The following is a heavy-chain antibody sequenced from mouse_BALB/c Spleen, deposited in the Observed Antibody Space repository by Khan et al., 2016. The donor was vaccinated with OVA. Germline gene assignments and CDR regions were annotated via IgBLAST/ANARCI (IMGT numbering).Heavy chain of an antibody. CDR3: TRDRIDY. CDR1: GYTFTTYW. V-gene: IGHV1-7*01. Sequence: QVQLKQSGAELAKPGASVKLSCKASGYTFTTYWMHWIKQRPGQGLEWIGYINPTSGYTDYHEKFKDRVTLSADKSSSTAYMQLTSLTSEDSAVYYCTRDRIDYWGQGTTLTVSS. CDR2: INPTSGYT. J-gene: IGHJ2*01.